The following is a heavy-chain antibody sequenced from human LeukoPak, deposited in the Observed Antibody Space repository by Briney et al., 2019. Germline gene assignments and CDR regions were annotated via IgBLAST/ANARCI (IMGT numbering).Heavy chain of an antibody. Sequence: PSETLSLTCTVSGGSISSRSYYWGWIRQPPGKGLEWIGSVYYSGSTYYNPSLKSRVTISVDTSKNQFSLKLSSVTAADTAVYYCARRGSSSGYLFDYWGQGTLVTVSS. CDR1: GGSISSRSYY. V-gene: IGHV4-39*01. J-gene: IGHJ4*02. CDR3: ARRGSSSGYLFDY. D-gene: IGHD3-22*01. CDR2: VYYSGST.